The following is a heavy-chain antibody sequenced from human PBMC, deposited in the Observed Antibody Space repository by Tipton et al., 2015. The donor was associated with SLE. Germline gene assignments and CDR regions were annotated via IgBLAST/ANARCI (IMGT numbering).Heavy chain of an antibody. D-gene: IGHD1-14*01. V-gene: IGHV4-39*01. CDR3: ARRIGRGSTWTRRYNWFDP. Sequence: PGLVKPSETLSLTCSVSGGSISSSSYYWDWIRQPPGKGLEWIGSIYYSGSTYYNPSLKSRATISVDTSKNQFSLKLSSVTAADTAVYYCARRIGRGSTWTRRYNWFDPWGQGTPVTVSS. CDR2: IYYSGST. J-gene: IGHJ5*02. CDR1: GGSISSSSYY.